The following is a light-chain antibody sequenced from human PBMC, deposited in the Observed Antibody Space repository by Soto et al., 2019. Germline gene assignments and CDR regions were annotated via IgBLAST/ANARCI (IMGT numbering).Light chain of an antibody. Sequence: QSVLTQTPSASGTAGKRVTNSCSGSTSNIGSNTVNWYQQLPGTAPKTLIYSNNQRPSGVPDRFSGSKSGTSGSLAISGLLSEDEADYYCAAWDDGLNGYVFGTGTKVTVL. CDR1: TSNIGSNT. V-gene: IGLV1-44*01. J-gene: IGLJ1*01. CDR3: AAWDDGLNGYV. CDR2: SNN.